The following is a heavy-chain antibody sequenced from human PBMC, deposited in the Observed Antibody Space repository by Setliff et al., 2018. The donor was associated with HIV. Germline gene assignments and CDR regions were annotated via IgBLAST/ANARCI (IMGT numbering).Heavy chain of an antibody. CDR2: IYYTGST. Sequence: SETLSLTCTVSGASISSSSHHWAWIRQPPGKGLEYIGNIYYTGSTHHNPSLKSRVTISVDTSKNRFSLQLNSVTAADTAVYFCARTRAPYFFDFWGQGAQVTVSS. CDR1: GASISSSSHH. V-gene: IGHV4-39*07. J-gene: IGHJ4*02. CDR3: ARTRAPYFFDF. D-gene: IGHD1-26*01.